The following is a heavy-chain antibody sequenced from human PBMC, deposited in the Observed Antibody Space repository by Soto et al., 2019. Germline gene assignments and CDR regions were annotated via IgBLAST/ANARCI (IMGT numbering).Heavy chain of an antibody. CDR3: ARHARRTAMVNHLDY. CDR2: IYPGDSDT. CDR1: GYSFTSYW. Sequence: PGESLKISCKGSGYSFTSYWIGWVRQMPGKGLEWMGIIYPGDSDTRYSPSFQGQVTISADKSISTAYLQWSSLKASDTAMYYCARHARRTAMVNHLDYWGQGTMVTVSS. D-gene: IGHD5-18*01. V-gene: IGHV5-51*01. J-gene: IGHJ4*02.